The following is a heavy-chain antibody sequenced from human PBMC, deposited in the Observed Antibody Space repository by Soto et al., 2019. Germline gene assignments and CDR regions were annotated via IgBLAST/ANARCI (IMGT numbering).Heavy chain of an antibody. CDR2: INGDGSYT. Sequence: EVQLVESGGGLVQPGGSLRLSCAASGFTFSTYWMHWVRQAPEKGLLWVSHINGDGSYTDFADSVKGRFTISRDNAKNTVYLQMQSLRVEDTALYFCGRTWHGFDIWGPGTMVTVSS. CDR3: GRTWHGFDI. V-gene: IGHV3-74*01. CDR1: GFTFSTYW. J-gene: IGHJ3*02.